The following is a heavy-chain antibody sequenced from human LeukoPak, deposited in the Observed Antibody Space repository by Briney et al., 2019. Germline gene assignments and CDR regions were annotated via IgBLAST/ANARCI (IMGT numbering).Heavy chain of an antibody. CDR2: IKEGGTEK. CDR1: GFTFSSFW. Sequence: GGSLRLSCEASGFTFSSFWMSWVRQAPGKGLEWVANIKEGGTEKYYVDSVKGRFTISRDNAKNSLFLQMNSLRGEDTAMYYCARGGNSRFTYWGQGTLVTVSS. D-gene: IGHD3-16*02. J-gene: IGHJ4*02. CDR3: ARGGNSRFTY. V-gene: IGHV3-7*01.